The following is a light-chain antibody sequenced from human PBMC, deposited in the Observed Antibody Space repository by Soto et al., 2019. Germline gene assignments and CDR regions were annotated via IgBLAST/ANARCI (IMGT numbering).Light chain of an antibody. V-gene: IGLV1-44*01. Sequence: QSVLTQPPSASGTPGQWVTISCSGSSSNIGSNTVNLYQQLPGTAPKLLIYSNNQRPSGVPDRFSGSKSGTSASLAISGLKSEDEADYYCAAWDDSLNGSYVFGTGTKAPS. J-gene: IGLJ1*01. CDR2: SNN. CDR1: SSNIGSNT. CDR3: AAWDDSLNGSYV.